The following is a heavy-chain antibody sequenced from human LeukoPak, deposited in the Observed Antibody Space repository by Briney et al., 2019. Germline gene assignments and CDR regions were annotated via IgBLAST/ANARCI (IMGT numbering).Heavy chain of an antibody. J-gene: IGHJ4*02. CDR3: ARELSGTTSYYFDY. CDR1: GFTFSSYE. V-gene: IGHV3-48*03. CDR2: ISTSGNTR. D-gene: IGHD1-7*01. Sequence: GGSLRLSCAASGFTFSSYEMNWVRQAPGKGLEWVSYISTSGNTRYYADSVKGRFTISRDNAKNSLYLQMNRLRVEDTAVYYCARELSGTTSYYFDYWGQGTLVTVSS.